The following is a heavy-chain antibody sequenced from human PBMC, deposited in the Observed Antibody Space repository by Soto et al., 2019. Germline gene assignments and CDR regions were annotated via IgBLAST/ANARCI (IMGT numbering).Heavy chain of an antibody. CDR2: INSDGSST. J-gene: IGHJ4*02. Sequence: EVQLVESGGGLVRPGGSLRLSCAASGFTFSSYWMHWVRQAPEKGLVWVSHINSDGSSTNYADSVKGRFTISRDNAKNMLYLQMNSLRAEDTAVYYCATLGGSGWEDYWGQGILVTVSS. V-gene: IGHV3-74*01. D-gene: IGHD6-19*01. CDR3: ATLGGSGWEDY. CDR1: GFTFSSYW.